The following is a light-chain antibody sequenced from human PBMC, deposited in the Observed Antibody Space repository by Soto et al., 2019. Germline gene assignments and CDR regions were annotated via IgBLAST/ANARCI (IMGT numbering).Light chain of an antibody. CDR3: QQYNNWPRT. CDR2: GAS. V-gene: IGKV3-15*01. Sequence: EIVMTQSPATLSVSPGERATLSCRASQSVSSNLAWYQQKPGQATSLLIYGASTRATGIPARFSGSGSGTEFTLTISSLQSEDFSVYYCQQYNNWPRTFGQGTKVDIK. CDR1: QSVSSN. J-gene: IGKJ1*01.